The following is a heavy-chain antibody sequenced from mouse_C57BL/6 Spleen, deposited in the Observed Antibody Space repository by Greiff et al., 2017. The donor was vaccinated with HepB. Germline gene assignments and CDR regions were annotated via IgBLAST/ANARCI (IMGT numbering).Heavy chain of an antibody. CDR1: GYAFSSSW. V-gene: IGHV1-82*01. Sequence: VKLQQSGPELVKPGASVKISCKASGYAFSSSWMTWVKQRPGKGLEWIGRIYPGDGDTNYNGKFKGKATMTADKSSSTAYMQLSSLTSEDSAVYFCARNDYDPGVDYWGQGTTLTVSS. CDR2: IYPGDGDT. J-gene: IGHJ2*01. CDR3: ARNDYDPGVDY. D-gene: IGHD2-4*01.